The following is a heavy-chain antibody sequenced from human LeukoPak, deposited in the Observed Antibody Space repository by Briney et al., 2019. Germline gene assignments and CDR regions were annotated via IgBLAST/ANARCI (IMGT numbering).Heavy chain of an antibody. V-gene: IGHV3-11*06. J-gene: IGHJ6*02. Sequence: GGSLRLSCAVSGFTFSDYYMSWIRQAPGKGLEWLSYISGRGDYTNYADSVKGRFTISRDNAKKSLYLQMSSLRTEDTAVYFCARGHYGLDVWGQGATVTVSS. CDR2: ISGRGDYT. CDR3: ARGHYGLDV. CDR1: GFTFSDYY.